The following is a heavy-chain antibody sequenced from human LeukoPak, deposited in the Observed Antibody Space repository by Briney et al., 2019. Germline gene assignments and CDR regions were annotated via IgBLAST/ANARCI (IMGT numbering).Heavy chain of an antibody. J-gene: IGHJ4*02. V-gene: IGHV4-34*01. CDR3: WRGNDEYSYGPFDY. D-gene: IGHD5-18*01. Sequence: PSETLSLTCAVYGVSFSGYYWSWIRQPPGKGLEWIGEINHSGSTNYNPSFKSRVTITVDTAKNHFSLKLSYMTGADTAVCYSWRGNDEYSYGPFDYWGQGTLVTVST. CDR1: GVSFSGYY. CDR2: INHSGST.